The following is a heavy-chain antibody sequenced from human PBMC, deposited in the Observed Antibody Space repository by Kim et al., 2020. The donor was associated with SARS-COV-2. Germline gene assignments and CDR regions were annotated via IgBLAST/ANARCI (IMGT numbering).Heavy chain of an antibody. J-gene: IGHJ3*02. CDR2: INYRGST. V-gene: IGHV4-61*01. D-gene: IGHD3-10*01. CDR3: ARVSGSSDAFDI. Sequence: SETLSLTCTVSGDSVSGGSYYWSWIRQPPGKGLEWIGYINYRGSTNYNPSLKSRVTISVDTSKNQFSLKLGSVTAADTAVYYCARVSGSSDAFDIWGQGTKVTVSS. CDR1: GDSVSGGSYY.